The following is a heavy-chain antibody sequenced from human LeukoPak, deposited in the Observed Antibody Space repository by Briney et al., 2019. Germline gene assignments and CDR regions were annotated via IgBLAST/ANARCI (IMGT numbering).Heavy chain of an antibody. D-gene: IGHD6-6*01. CDR1: GFTFSSYG. CDR2: IWYDGSNK. V-gene: IGHV3-33*06. CDR3: AKDGAYSSSPVDY. Sequence: QPGGSLRLSCAASGFTFSSYGMPWVRQAPGKGLEWVAVIWYDGSNKYYADSVKGRFTISRDNSKNTLYLQMNSLRAEDTAVYYCAKDGAYSSSPVDYWGQGTLVTVSS. J-gene: IGHJ4*02.